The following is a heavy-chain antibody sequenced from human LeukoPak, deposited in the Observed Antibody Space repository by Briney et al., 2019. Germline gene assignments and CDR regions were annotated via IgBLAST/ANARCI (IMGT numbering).Heavy chain of an antibody. V-gene: IGHV3-9*01. CDR1: GFTFDDYA. CDR2: ISWNSGSI. CDR3: AKAQDDYLDY. Sequence: GGSLRLSCAASGFTFDDYAMHWVRQAPGKGLGWVSGISWNSGSIGYADSVKGRFTISRDNAKNSLYLQMNSLRAEDTALYYCAKAQDDYLDYWGQGTLVTVSS. D-gene: IGHD5-24*01. J-gene: IGHJ4*02.